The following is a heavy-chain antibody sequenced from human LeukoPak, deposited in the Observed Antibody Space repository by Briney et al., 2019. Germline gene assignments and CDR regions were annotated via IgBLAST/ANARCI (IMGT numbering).Heavy chain of an antibody. CDR1: GFTFSSYA. J-gene: IGHJ4*02. CDR2: ISGSGGST. Sequence: GGSLRLSCAASGFTFSSYAMSWVRQAPGKGLEWVSAISGSGGSTYYADSVKGRFTISRDKSKYTLYLQMNSLRAEDTAVYYCAKRGAEVGVTVAPGDYWGQGTLVTVSS. D-gene: IGHD3-16*02. CDR3: AKRGAEVGVTVAPGDY. V-gene: IGHV3-23*01.